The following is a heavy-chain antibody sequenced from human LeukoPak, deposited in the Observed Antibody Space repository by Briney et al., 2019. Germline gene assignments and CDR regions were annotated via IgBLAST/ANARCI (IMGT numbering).Heavy chain of an antibody. CDR1: GYTFTGYY. CDR3: ARGSSDYDILTGDWFDP. CDR2: INPNSGGT. D-gene: IGHD3-9*01. Sequence: ASVKVSCKASGYTFTGYYMHWVRQAPGQGLEWMGWINPNSGGTNYAQKFQGRVTMTRDTSISTAYMELSRLGSDDTAVYYCARGSSDYDILTGDWFDPWGQGTLVTVSS. J-gene: IGHJ5*02. V-gene: IGHV1-2*02.